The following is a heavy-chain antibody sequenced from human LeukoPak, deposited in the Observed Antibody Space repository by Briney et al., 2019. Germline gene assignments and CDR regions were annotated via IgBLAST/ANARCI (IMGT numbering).Heavy chain of an antibody. D-gene: IGHD1-26*01. CDR2: ISSSSSYI. CDR3: AREGSRAYFDY. CDR1: GFTFSSYS. J-gene: IGHJ4*02. V-gene: IGHV3-21*01. Sequence: GGSLRLSCAASGFTFSSYSMNWVRQAPGKGLEWVSSISSSSSYIYYADSVKGRFTISRDNAKNSLYLQMNSLRAEDTAVYYCAREGSRAYFDYWGQGTLVTVSS.